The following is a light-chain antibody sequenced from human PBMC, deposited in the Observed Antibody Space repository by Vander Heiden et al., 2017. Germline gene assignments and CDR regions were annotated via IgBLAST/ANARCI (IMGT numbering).Light chain of an antibody. CDR3: SSYTSSVTVI. J-gene: IGLJ2*01. CDR1: SSDVGGYNY. V-gene: IGLV2-14*01. CDR2: DVT. Sequence: QSALTQPASVSGSPGQSITISCTGTSSDVGGYNYVAWYQQYPGKAPKLMIYDVTKRPSGVSNRFSGSKSGNTASLTISGLQAEDEADYYCSSYTSSVTVIFGGGTKLTVL.